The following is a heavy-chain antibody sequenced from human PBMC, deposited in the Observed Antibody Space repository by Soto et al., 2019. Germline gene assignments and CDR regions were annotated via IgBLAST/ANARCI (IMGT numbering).Heavy chain of an antibody. CDR1: GGSFSGYY. V-gene: IGHV4-34*01. CDR3: ARFPFSTSSWSNPRYFDS. D-gene: IGHD6-13*01. J-gene: IGHJ4*02. Sequence: QVQLQQWGAGLLKPSETLSLTCAVSGGSFSGYYWSWIRQTPGKGLEWIGEINLSGFTDYNPSLTSRVTISVDTSKNHFSLKLTSVTAADTAVYYCARFPFSTSSWSNPRYFDSWGQGTLVTVSS. CDR2: INLSGFT.